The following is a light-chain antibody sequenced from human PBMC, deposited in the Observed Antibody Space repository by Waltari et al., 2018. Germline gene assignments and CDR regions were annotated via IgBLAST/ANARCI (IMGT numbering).Light chain of an antibody. J-gene: IGLJ3*02. V-gene: IGLV4-69*01. CDR2: VNSDGSH. CDR3: QTWGTGIQV. Sequence: LVLTQSPSASASLGASVKLTCSLPGEYSAYAIAWHQQQPLKGPRYLMTVNSDGSHKKGDGISERFSGSSSHLDRYLIISRLQSDDEADYCCQTWGTGIQVFGSGTKLTVL. CDR1: GEYSAYA.